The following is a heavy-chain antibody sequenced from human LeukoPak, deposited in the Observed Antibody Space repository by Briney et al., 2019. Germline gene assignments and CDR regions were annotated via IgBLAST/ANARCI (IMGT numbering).Heavy chain of an antibody. CDR2: ISAYNGNT. J-gene: IGHJ4*02. V-gene: IGHV1-18*01. CDR1: GYAFTSYG. D-gene: IGHD4-17*01. CDR3: AREVNDYGDYDYYFDY. Sequence: ASVKVSCKASGYAFTSYGISWVRQAPGHGLEWMGWISAYNGNTNYAQKLQGRVTMTTDTSTSIAYMELRSVRSDDTAVYYCAREVNDYGDYDYYFDYWGQGTLVTVST.